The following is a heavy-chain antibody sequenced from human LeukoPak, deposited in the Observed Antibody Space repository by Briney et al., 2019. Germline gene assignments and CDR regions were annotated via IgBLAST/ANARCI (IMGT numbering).Heavy chain of an antibody. CDR3: ARFVSLYSSGLAYYFDY. CDR2: IYSGGST. Sequence: GGSLRLSSAAAGFTPSSNNTSWVRQAPEEGREWGSVIYSGGSTYYADSVKGRFTISRDNSKNTVYLQMISLRAEDTAVYYCARFVSLYSSGLAYYFDYWGQGTLVTVSS. CDR1: GFTPSSNN. V-gene: IGHV3-53*01. D-gene: IGHD6-19*01. J-gene: IGHJ4*02.